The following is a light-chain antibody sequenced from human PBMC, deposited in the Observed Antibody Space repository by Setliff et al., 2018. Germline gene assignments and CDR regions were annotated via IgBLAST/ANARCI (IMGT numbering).Light chain of an antibody. CDR2: EVI. CDR3: TSYAGSNSYV. Sequence: QSALAQPPSASGSPGQSVTISCTGTSSDVGYYNYVSWYQQHPGKAPKLMIFEVIKRPSGVPDRFSGSKSGNTASLTVSGLQAEDEADYYCTSYAGSNSYVCGTGTKATV. CDR1: SSDVGYYNY. V-gene: IGLV2-8*01. J-gene: IGLJ1*01.